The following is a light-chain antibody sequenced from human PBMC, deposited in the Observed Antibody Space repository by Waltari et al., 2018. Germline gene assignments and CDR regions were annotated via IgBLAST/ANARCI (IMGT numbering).Light chain of an antibody. J-gene: IGLJ1*01. CDR3: CSYAGSLYV. Sequence: QSALTQPASVSGSPGQSINIACTGTRRAVGSYNLVSWYQQHPGKAPKLMIYEGSKRPSGVSNRFSGSKSGNTASLTISGLQAEDEADYYCCSYAGSLYVFGTGTKVTVL. CDR2: EGS. V-gene: IGLV2-23*01. CDR1: RRAVGSYNL.